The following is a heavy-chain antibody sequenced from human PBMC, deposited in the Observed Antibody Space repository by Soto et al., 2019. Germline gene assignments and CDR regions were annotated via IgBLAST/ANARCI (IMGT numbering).Heavy chain of an antibody. Sequence: SQLPSPPTPVFAVSITCLYCRRLIRQTQGKGLEWIGTIYHSGSTYYNPSLKSRVTISVDTSKNQFSLKLRSVTAADTAVYFYAKDFPCTCSYVSEYWRHGTLVTGSS. CDR2: IYHSGST. V-gene: IGHV4-38-2*02. J-gene: IGHJ4*01. D-gene: IGHD1-26*01. CDR3: AKDFPCTCSYVSEY. CDR1: AVSITCLYC.